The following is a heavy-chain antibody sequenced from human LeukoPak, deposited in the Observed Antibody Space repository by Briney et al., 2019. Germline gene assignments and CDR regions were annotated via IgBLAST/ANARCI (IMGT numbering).Heavy chain of an antibody. D-gene: IGHD4-17*01. V-gene: IGHV3-7*01. J-gene: IGHJ3*02. CDR2: IKPDGSEK. Sequence: PGGSLRLSCAASGFTFSSYWMSWVRQAPGKGLEWVANIKPDGSEKYCVDSVKGRFTISRDNAKKSLYLQMNSLGAEDTAVYYRARGDFNDYGDYVDAFEIWGQGTMVTVSA. CDR3: ARGDFNDYGDYVDAFEI. CDR1: GFTFSSYW.